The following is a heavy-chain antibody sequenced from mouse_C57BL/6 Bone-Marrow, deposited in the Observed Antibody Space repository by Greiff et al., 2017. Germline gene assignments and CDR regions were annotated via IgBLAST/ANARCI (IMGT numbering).Heavy chain of an antibody. Sequence: EVQLQQSGPELVKPGASVKISCKASGYTFTDYYMNWVKQSHGKSLEWIGDINPNNGGTSYNQKFKGKATLTVDKSSSTAYMELRSLTSEDSAVYYCARSDLFITTVVATRYFDVWGTGTTVTGSS. CDR1: GYTFTDYY. CDR3: ARSDLFITTVVATRYFDV. V-gene: IGHV1-26*01. D-gene: IGHD1-1*01. J-gene: IGHJ1*03. CDR2: INPNNGGT.